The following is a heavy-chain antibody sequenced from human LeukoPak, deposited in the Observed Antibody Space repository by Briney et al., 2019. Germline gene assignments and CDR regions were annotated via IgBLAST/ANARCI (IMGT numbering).Heavy chain of an antibody. V-gene: IGHV4-59*01. Sequence: SETLSLTCIVSGGSISSYYWNWIRQPPGKGLEWIGYIYGTGSTNYNPSLKSRVTISVDTSKNHLSLKLSSVTAADTAVYYCARSELLWFGGVNSGFDYWGQGTLVTVSS. CDR2: IYGTGST. J-gene: IGHJ4*02. D-gene: IGHD3-10*01. CDR3: ARSELLWFGGVNSGFDY. CDR1: GGSISSYY.